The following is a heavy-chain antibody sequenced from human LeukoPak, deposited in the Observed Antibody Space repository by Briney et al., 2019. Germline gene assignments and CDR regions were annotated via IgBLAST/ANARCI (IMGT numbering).Heavy chain of an antibody. CDR2: INHSGST. D-gene: IGHD3-22*01. CDR1: GGSFSGYY. CDR3: ARGPYSYDSSGAFDI. J-gene: IGHJ3*02. V-gene: IGHV4-34*01. Sequence: NPSETLSLTCAVYGGSFSGYYWSWIRQPPGKGLEWIGEINHSGSTNYNPSLKRRVTISVDTSKNQFSLKLISVTAADTAVYFCARGPYSYDSSGAFDIWGQGTMVTVSS.